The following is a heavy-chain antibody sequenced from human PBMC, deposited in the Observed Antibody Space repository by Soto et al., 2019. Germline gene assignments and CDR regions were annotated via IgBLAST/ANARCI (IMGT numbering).Heavy chain of an antibody. CDR2: VFYSGRT. Sequence: LSLTCTVSGGSISRNSYSWGWIRQPPGKGLEWIGSVFYSGRTYYNPSLKSRVSVSVDTSRNQFSLKLTRVTAADTAVYYCVRRSRTYYFDYWGQGTRVTVSS. CDR1: GGSISRNSYS. J-gene: IGHJ4*02. D-gene: IGHD1-26*01. CDR3: VRRSRTYYFDY. V-gene: IGHV4-39*01.